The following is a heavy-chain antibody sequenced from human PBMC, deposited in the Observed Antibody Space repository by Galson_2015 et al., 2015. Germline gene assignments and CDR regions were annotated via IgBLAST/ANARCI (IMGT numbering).Heavy chain of an antibody. D-gene: IGHD6-6*01. CDR3: ARRSIAARQGMDV. V-gene: IGHV1-69*02. J-gene: IGHJ6*02. CDR2: IIPILGIA. CDR1: GGTFSSYT. Sequence: SVKVSCKASGGTFSSYTISWVRQAPGQGLEWMGRIIPILGIANYAQKFQGRVTITADKSTSTAHMELSSLRSEDTAVYYCARRSIAARQGMDVWGQGTTVTVSS.